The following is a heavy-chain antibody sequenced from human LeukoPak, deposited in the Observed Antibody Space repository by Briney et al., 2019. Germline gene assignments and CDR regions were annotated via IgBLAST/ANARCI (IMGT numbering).Heavy chain of an antibody. D-gene: IGHD2-21*02. Sequence: SETLSLTCTVSAGSISSYYWRWIRQPPGKGLEWHGYLYYSVNTSYNPSLKSRVTMSVDTSKNQFSLKLSSVTAADPAEYFCARAAYCGGDWYYYFDYWGQGTMVTVSS. CDR3: ARAAYCGGDWYYYFDY. J-gene: IGHJ4*02. V-gene: IGHV4-59*01. CDR2: LYYSVNT. CDR1: AGSISSYY.